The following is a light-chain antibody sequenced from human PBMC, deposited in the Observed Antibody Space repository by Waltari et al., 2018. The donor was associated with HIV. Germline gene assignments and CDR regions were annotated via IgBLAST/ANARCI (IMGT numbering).Light chain of an antibody. J-gene: IGLJ2*01. V-gene: IGLV3-21*04. Sequence: YVLTQPPSVSVAPGKTANIPCIGDTIGSKRVHRYQQKPDRAPVLVIYYDADRPSGIPERFSGSNSGNTATLTISRVEAGEEADYYCHVWDSVSDHVVFGGGSKLTVL. CDR3: HVWDSVSDHVV. CDR1: TIGSKR. CDR2: YDA.